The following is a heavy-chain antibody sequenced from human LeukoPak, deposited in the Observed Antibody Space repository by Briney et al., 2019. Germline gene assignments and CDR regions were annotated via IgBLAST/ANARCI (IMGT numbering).Heavy chain of an antibody. V-gene: IGHV4-61*02. CDR1: GGSISSGSYY. D-gene: IGHD3-10*01. J-gene: IGHJ6*03. CDR2: IYTSGST. Sequence: SQTLSLTCTVSGGSISSGSYYWSWIRQPAGKGLEWIGRIYTSGSTNYNPSLKSRVTIPVDTSKNQFSLKLSSVTAADTAVYYCASGTYGSGSYYPYYYYMDVWGKGTTVTVSS. CDR3: ASGTYGSGSYYPYYYYMDV.